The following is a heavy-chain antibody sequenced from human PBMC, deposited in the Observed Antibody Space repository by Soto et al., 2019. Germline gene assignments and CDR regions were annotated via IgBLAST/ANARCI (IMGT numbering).Heavy chain of an antibody. V-gene: IGHV1-18*01. J-gene: IGHJ4*02. Sequence: ASVKVSCKASGYTFTSYGISWVRQAPGQGLEWMGWISAYNGNTNYAQKLQGRVTMTTDTSTSTAYMELRSLRSDDTAVYYCARDSGQWLVNFFDYWGQGTLVTVSS. CDR1: GYTFTSYG. CDR2: ISAYNGNT. D-gene: IGHD6-19*01. CDR3: ARDSGQWLVNFFDY.